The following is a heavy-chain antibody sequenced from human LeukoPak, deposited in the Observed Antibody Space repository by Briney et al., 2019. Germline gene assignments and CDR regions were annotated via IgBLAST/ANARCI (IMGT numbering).Heavy chain of an antibody. J-gene: IGHJ3*01. CDR1: GFTFSSYA. D-gene: IGHD3-9*01. V-gene: IGHV3-23*01. Sequence: GGSLRLSCAASGFTFSSYAMSWVRQAPGKGLEWVSAISGSGGSTYYADSVKGRFTISRDNSENTLSLQMNILRPEDTAVYYCAKDRYFDWLLQPYAFDVWGQGTLVTVSS. CDR2: ISGSGGST. CDR3: AKDRYFDWLLQPYAFDV.